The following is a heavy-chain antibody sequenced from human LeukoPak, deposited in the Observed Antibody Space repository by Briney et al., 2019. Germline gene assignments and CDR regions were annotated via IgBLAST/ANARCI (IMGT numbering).Heavy chain of an antibody. CDR1: GVTFSSYG. J-gene: IGHJ4*02. CDR2: ISYDGSNK. V-gene: IGHV3-30*03. D-gene: IGHD2-2*01. CDR3: ASEYCSTTSCYRGPFDY. Sequence: QTGGSLRLSCAASGVTFSSYGMHWVRQAPGKGLEWVAAISYDGSNKHYADSVKGRFTISRDNSKNTLYLQMNSLRAEDTAVYYCASEYCSTTSCYRGPFDYWGQGTLVTVSS.